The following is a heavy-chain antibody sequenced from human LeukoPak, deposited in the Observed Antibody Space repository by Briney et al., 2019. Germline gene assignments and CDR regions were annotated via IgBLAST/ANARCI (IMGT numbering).Heavy chain of an antibody. CDR3: ARETYYYDSSGYYYA. J-gene: IGHJ4*02. Sequence: SETLSLTCTVSGVSIRSYYWSCIRQPAGKGLEWIGRIHTNGSTNYNPSLKSRVTISVDTSKNQFSLKLSSVTAADTAVYYCARETYYYDSSGYYYAWGQGTLVTVSS. CDR1: GVSIRSYY. V-gene: IGHV4-4*07. CDR2: IHTNGST. D-gene: IGHD3-22*01.